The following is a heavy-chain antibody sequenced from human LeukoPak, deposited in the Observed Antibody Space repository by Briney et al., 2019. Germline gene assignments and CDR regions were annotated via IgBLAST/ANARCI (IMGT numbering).Heavy chain of an antibody. CDR2: ISGSGGST. CDR1: GFTFSSYA. J-gene: IGHJ4*02. D-gene: IGHD3-10*01. CDR3: AKDDRAYYYGSGSPNDY. Sequence: GGSLRLSCAASGFTFSSYAMSWVRQAPGKGLEWVSAISGSGGSTYYADSVKGRFTISRDNSKNTLYLQMNSLRAEDTAVYYCAKDDRAYYYGSGSPNDYWGQGTLVTVSS. V-gene: IGHV3-23*01.